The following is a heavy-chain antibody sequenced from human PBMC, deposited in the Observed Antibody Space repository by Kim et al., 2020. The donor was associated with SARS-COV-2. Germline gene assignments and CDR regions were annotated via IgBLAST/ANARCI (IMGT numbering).Heavy chain of an antibody. V-gene: IGHV3-23*03. CDR3: AKSWGYCSSTSCYKRLYYFDY. D-gene: IGHD2-2*01. Sequence: GGSLRLSCAASGFTFSSYAMSWVRQAPGKGLEWVSVIYSGGSSTYYADSVKGRFTISRDNSKNTLYLQMNSLRAEDTAVYYCAKSWGYCSSTSCYKRLYYFDYWGQGTLVTVSS. J-gene: IGHJ4*02. CDR1: GFTFSSYA. CDR2: IYSGGSST.